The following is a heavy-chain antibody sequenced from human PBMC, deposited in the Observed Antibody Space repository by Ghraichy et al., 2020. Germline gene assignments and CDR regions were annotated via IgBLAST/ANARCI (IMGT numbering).Heavy chain of an antibody. CDR3: ARVNQGYYFDY. D-gene: IGHD1-14*01. V-gene: IGHV4-59*01. Sequence: SETLSLTCTVSGGSISSYYWSWIRQPPGKGLEWIGYIYYSGSTNYNPSLKSRVTISVDTSKNQFSLKLSSVTAADTAVYYCARVNQGYYFDYWGQGTLVTVSS. CDR1: GGSISSYY. CDR2: IYYSGST. J-gene: IGHJ4*02.